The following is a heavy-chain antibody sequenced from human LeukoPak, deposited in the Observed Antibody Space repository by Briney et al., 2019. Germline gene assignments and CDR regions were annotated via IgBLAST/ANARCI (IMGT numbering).Heavy chain of an antibody. Sequence: PSETLSLTCTVSGGSISSYYWSWIRQPPGKGLEWIGYIYYSGSTNYNPSLKSRVTIPVDTSKNQFSLKLSSVTAADTAVYYCARESWLHSFFDYWGQGTLVTVSS. CDR1: GGSISSYY. V-gene: IGHV4-59*01. J-gene: IGHJ4*02. D-gene: IGHD5-24*01. CDR3: ARESWLHSFFDY. CDR2: IYYSGST.